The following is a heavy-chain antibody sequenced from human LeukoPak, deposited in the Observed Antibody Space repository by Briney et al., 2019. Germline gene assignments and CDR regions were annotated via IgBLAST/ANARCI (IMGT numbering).Heavy chain of an antibody. V-gene: IGHV4-39*01. CDR3: ARQVRSPVVMFMDV. Sequence: SETLSLTCTVAGGSISSSTYNWGWIRQPPGKGLEWIGSVYYTGITYYNPSVESRITISVDTSKNHFSLELNSVTAADTGVYFCARQVRSPVVMFMDVWGKGTTVIVSS. J-gene: IGHJ6*03. CDR2: VYYTGIT. D-gene: IGHD3-22*01. CDR1: GGSISSSTYN.